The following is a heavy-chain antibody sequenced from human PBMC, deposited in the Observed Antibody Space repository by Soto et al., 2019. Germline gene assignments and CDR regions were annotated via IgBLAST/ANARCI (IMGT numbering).Heavy chain of an antibody. CDR1: GFTFSSYA. D-gene: IGHD2-2*01. CDR2: ISGSGGST. J-gene: IGHJ6*02. Sequence: GESLKISCAASGFTFSSYAMSWVRQAPGKGLEWVSAISGSGGSTYYADSVKGRFTISRDNSKNTLYLQMNSLRAEDTAVYYCAKWGLRYCSSTSCYYYYGMDVWGQGTTVTVSS. V-gene: IGHV3-23*01. CDR3: AKWGLRYCSSTSCYYYYGMDV.